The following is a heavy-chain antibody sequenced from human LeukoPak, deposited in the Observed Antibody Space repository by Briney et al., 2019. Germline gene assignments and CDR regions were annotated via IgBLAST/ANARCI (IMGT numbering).Heavy chain of an antibody. Sequence: ASVKVSCKASGYTFSSYGITWVRQAPGQGLEWMGWTSAYNGNTNYAENLQGRVTMTTDTSTSTAYMELRSLRSDDTAVYYCARVYSRAPGVGTAGDYFDYWGQGTLVTVSS. CDR1: GYTFSSYG. CDR3: ARVYSRAPGVGTAGDYFDY. D-gene: IGHD2-8*01. CDR2: TSAYNGNT. V-gene: IGHV1-18*01. J-gene: IGHJ4*02.